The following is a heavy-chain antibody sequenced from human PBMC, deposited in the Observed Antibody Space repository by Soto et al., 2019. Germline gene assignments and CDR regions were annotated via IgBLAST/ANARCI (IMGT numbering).Heavy chain of an antibody. V-gene: IGHV3-30-3*01. CDR1: GFTFSSYA. CDR3: AIDPDYGGNSGFDY. Sequence: RGSLRLSCAASGFTFSSYAMHWVRQAPGKGLEWVAVISYDGSNKYYADSVKGRFTISRDNSKNTLYLQMNSLRAEDTAVYYCAIDPDYGGNSGFDYRGQGTLVIVSS. CDR2: ISYDGSNK. J-gene: IGHJ4*02. D-gene: IGHD4-17*01.